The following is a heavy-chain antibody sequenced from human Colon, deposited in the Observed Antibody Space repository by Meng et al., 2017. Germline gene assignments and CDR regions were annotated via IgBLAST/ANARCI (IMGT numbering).Heavy chain of an antibody. CDR2: IYHSGRT. D-gene: IGHD1-26*01. J-gene: IGHJ4*02. CDR3: ARSPYSGSALPFFDY. V-gene: IGHV4-4*02. Sequence: QVQVQEAGPGLGKPSGTLSPTCDVSGGAFRNDLWRSWVRQARGKGLEWMGEIYHSGRTNYNPSVKSRVSMSVDKSQNHFSLRLSSVTAADTAVYYCARSPYSGSALPFFDYWGQGSLVTVSS. CDR1: GGAFRNDLW.